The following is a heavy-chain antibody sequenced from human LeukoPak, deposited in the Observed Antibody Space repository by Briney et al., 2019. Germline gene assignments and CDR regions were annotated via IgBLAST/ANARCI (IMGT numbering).Heavy chain of an antibody. CDR2: IRSKAYGGTT. D-gene: IGHD2-15*01. CDR3: KASGALFDY. J-gene: IGHJ4*02. Sequence: GGSLKLSCTASGFTFGDYAMSWVRQAPGKGLEWVGFIRSKAYGGTTEYAASVKGRFTISRDDSKSIAYLQMNSLKTEDTAVYYCKASGALFDYWGQGTLVTVSS. V-gene: IGHV3-49*04. CDR1: GFTFGDYA.